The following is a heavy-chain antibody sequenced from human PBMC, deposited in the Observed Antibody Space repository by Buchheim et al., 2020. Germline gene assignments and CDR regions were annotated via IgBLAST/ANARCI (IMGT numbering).Heavy chain of an antibody. V-gene: IGHV1-46*01. CDR3: ARSPPGYSSSWYGGTFDY. D-gene: IGHD6-13*01. Sequence: QVQLVQSGAEVKKPGASVKVSCKASGYTFTSYYMHWVRQAPGQGLEWMGIINPSGGSTSYAQKFQGRVTMTRDTSTSTVYMELSSLGSEDTAVYYCARSPPGYSSSWYGGTFDYWGQGTL. CDR1: GYTFTSYY. CDR2: INPSGGST. J-gene: IGHJ4*02.